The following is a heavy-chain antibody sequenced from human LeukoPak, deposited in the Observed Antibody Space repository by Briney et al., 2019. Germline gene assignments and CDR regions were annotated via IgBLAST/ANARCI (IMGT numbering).Heavy chain of an antibody. J-gene: IGHJ3*02. CDR1: GFTFNNYD. Sequence: PGGSLRLSCAASGFTFNNYDMHWVRQATGKGLEWVSHIGTGTDTHYSDSVKGRFTISRDNAKNSLYLQMNSLRVGDTAVYYCARDRRADYGRNDDAFDIWGQGTIVTVSS. CDR3: ARDRRADYGRNDDAFDI. D-gene: IGHD4-17*01. V-gene: IGHV3-13*01. CDR2: IGTGTDT.